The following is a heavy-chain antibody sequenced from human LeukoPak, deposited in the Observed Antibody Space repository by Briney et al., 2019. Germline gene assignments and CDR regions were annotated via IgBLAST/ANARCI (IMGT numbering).Heavy chain of an antibody. CDR1: GFTFSSSG. CDR3: AKDGSSWYATTSTSTDY. V-gene: IGHV3-30*02. J-gene: IGHJ4*02. D-gene: IGHD6-13*01. CDR2: IRYNGVNK. Sequence: GGSLRLSCAASGFTFSSSGMHWVRQAPGKGLDWVAFIRYNGVNKYYADSVKGRFTISRDNSKNTLYLQMNSLRAEDTAVYYCAKDGSSWYATTSTSTDYWGQGTLVTVSS.